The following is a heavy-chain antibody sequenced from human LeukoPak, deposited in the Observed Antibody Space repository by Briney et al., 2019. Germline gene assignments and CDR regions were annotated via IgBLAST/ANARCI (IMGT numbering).Heavy chain of an antibody. CDR3: ARHVVAVGFDY. Sequence: GGSLRLSCAASGFTFSDYFMSWIRQAPGKGLEWVSYISSSGSTIYYADSVKGRFTISRDNAKNSLCLQMNSLRAEDTAVYYCARHVVAVGFDYWGQGTLVTVSS. CDR1: GFTFSDYF. D-gene: IGHD3-22*01. CDR2: ISSSGSTI. V-gene: IGHV3-11*04. J-gene: IGHJ4*02.